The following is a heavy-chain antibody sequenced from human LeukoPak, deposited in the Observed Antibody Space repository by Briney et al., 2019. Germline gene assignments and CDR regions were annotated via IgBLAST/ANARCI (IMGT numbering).Heavy chain of an antibody. J-gene: IGHJ4*02. CDR2: IYYSGST. V-gene: IGHV4-59*01. CDR1: GGSISSYY. D-gene: IGHD5-24*01. CDR3: ARVGKIRWLQPKQYYFDY. Sequence: PSETLSLTCTVSGGSISSYYWSWIRQPPGKGLEWIGYIYYSGSTNYNPSLKSRVTISVDTSKNQFSLKLSSVTAADTAVYYCARVGKIRWLQPKQYYFDYWGQGTLVTVSS.